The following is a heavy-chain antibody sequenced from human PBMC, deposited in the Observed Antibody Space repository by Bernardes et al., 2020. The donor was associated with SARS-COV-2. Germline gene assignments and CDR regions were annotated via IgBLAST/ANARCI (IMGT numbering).Heavy chain of an antibody. D-gene: IGHD3-16*01. V-gene: IGHV1-18*01. CDR3: ARGHTDYGDYVGDDAFHF. CDR1: GSASYA. Sequence: ASVKVSCKAAGSASYAITWVRQAPGRGLEWIGWISIYDGNANYARNFQDRVTLTKDRSTRTAYMELKSLRSDDSAVYYCARGHTDYGDYVGDDAFHFWGRGTLVTVSP. CDR2: ISIYDGNA. J-gene: IGHJ3*01.